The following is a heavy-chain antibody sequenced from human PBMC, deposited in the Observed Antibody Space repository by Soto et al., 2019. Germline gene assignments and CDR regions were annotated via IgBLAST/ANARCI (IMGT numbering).Heavy chain of an antibody. Sequence: VQLVESGGGLVQPGGSLRLSCVASGFTVSSNYMSWVRQAPGKGLEWVSVIFSGGSTNYADSVKGRFTISRDNSKNTLYLQMNSLRAEDTAVYYCATRVTAGYWGQGTLVTVSS. CDR3: ATRVTAGY. V-gene: IGHV3-66*01. D-gene: IGHD2-21*02. CDR1: GFTVSSNY. CDR2: IFSGGST. J-gene: IGHJ4*02.